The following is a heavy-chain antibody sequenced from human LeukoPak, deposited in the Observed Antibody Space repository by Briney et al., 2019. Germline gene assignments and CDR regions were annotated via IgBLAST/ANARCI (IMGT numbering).Heavy chain of an antibody. CDR3: ARGSWIQLWLHRVFDY. Sequence: SETLSLTCAVSGYSISSGYYWGWIRQPPGKGLEWIGEINHSGSTNYNPSLKSRVTISVDTSKNQFSLKLSSVTAADTAVYYCARGSWIQLWLHRVFDYWGQGTLVTVSS. CDR2: INHSGST. D-gene: IGHD5-18*01. V-gene: IGHV4-38-2*01. CDR1: GYSISSGYY. J-gene: IGHJ4*02.